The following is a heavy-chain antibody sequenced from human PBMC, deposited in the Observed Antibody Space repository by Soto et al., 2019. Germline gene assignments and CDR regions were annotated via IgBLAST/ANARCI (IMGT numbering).Heavy chain of an antibody. CDR2: VDGSGGDT. Sequence: GGSLRLSCTASGFTFSSHAMGWLRQAPGTGPEWVAFVDGSGGDTSYADSVKGRFTISRDNSDNSLYLHMNSLRAADTAVYYCARIKLQRGALNAFDIWGQGTMVTVSS. V-gene: IGHV3-23*01. CDR1: GFTFSSHA. CDR3: ARIKLQRGALNAFDI. J-gene: IGHJ3*02.